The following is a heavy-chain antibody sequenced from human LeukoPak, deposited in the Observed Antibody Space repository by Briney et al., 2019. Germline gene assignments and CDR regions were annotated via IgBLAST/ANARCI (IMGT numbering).Heavy chain of an antibody. V-gene: IGHV3-48*03. J-gene: IGHJ4*02. D-gene: IGHD3-10*01. CDR2: INSSGSTI. CDR1: GFTFSSYV. Sequence: QPGGSLRLSCAACGFTFSSYVMNWDRQAPGKGLEWVSYINSSGSTIYYADSVKGRFTISRDNAKNSLYLQMNSLRAEDTAVYYCAREVRGVIIGWGQGTLLTVSS. CDR3: AREVRGVIIG.